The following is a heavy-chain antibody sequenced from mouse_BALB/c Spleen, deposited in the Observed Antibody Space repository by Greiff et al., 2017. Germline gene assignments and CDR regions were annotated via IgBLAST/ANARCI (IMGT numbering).Heavy chain of an antibody. Sequence: QVQLQQSGPGLVAPSQSLSITCTVSGFSLTSYGVHWVRQPPGKGLEWLGVIWAGGSTNYNSALMSRLSISKDNSKSQVFLKMNSLQTDDTAMYYCARDYSSGYVWFAYWGQGTLVTVSA. CDR1: GFSLTSYG. CDR3: ARDYSSGYVWFAY. V-gene: IGHV2-9*02. D-gene: IGHD3-1*01. CDR2: IWAGGST. J-gene: IGHJ3*01.